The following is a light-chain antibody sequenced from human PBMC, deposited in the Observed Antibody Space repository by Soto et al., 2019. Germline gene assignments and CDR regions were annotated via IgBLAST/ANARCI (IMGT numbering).Light chain of an antibody. J-gene: IGLJ1*01. Sequence: QSVLTQPASVSESPGQSITISCTGTSSDIGAYNSVSWYQQHPPKAPKLMIFEVTNRPSGISHRFSGSKSGNTASLTISGLLPEDEADYYCSSYTRGNTYVFGTGTKVTVL. CDR2: EVT. CDR3: SSYTRGNTYV. V-gene: IGLV2-14*01. CDR1: SSDIGAYNS.